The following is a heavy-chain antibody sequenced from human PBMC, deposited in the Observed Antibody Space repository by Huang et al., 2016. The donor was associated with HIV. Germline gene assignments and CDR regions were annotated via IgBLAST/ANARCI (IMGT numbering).Heavy chain of an antibody. CDR1: GGSIRSSDYH. CDR3: ARHREGPVAYYSGWGSHLNYMDV. J-gene: IGHJ6*03. V-gene: IGHV4-39*01. Sequence: QLLLQESGPGLVKPSEALALTCAVSGGSIRSSDYHWGWIRQPPGKGLEWIGGIYYKGRTHYGPSLKSLVTIAVDTSKNLFFLNLTAMTAAETAVYYCARHREGPVAYYSGWGSHLNYMDVWGRGRTVVVSS. D-gene: IGHD3-10*01. CDR2: IYYKGRT.